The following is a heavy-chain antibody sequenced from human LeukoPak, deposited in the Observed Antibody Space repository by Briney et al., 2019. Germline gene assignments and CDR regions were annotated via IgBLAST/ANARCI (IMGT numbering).Heavy chain of an antibody. CDR3: ARATRDGDAFDI. D-gene: IGHD5-24*01. J-gene: IGHJ3*02. V-gene: IGHV1-69*10. CDR1: GGTFTSYG. CDR2: IIPILGIA. Sequence: SVTVSCTASGGTFTSYGISWVRQAPGQGHEGMGGIIPILGIANYAQKFQGRVTITADKSTSTAYMELSSLRSEDTAVYYCARATRDGDAFDIWGQGTMVTVSS.